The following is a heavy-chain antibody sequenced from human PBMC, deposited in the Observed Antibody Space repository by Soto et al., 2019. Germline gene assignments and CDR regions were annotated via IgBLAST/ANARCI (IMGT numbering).Heavy chain of an antibody. D-gene: IGHD3-10*01. V-gene: IGHV1-18*01. CDR1: GYTFSSYG. Sequence: ASVKVSCKVSGYTFSSYGFTWVRQAPGQGLEWMGWITAYNDDTNYAQKFQGRVTMTTDTSTSTAYMELRSLRSDDTAVYYCARGIAPGWFYPLGQIPLVSVS. CDR3: ARGIAPGWFYP. CDR2: ITAYNDDT. J-gene: IGHJ5*02.